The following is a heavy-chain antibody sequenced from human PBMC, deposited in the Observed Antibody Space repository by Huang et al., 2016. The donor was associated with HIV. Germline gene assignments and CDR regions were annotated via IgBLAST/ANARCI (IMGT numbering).Heavy chain of an antibody. CDR2: INHSGST. CDR1: GESFSGHF. CDR3: ARSRRDGSSDAFDV. V-gene: IGHV4-34*01. J-gene: IGHJ3*01. Sequence: QVQLQQWGAGLVKPSETLSLTCAVYGESFSGHFWSWIRQPPGKGLQWIGEINHSGSTNFSRSLKSRITMSVDTSKKQFSLKLKSVTAADTAVYFCARSRRDGSSDAFDVWGQGSMVTVS. D-gene: IGHD6-25*01.